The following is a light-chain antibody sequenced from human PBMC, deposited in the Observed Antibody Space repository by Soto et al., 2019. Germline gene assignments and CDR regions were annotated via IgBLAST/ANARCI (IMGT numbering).Light chain of an antibody. CDR2: GAS. J-gene: IGKJ1*01. V-gene: IGKV3-20*01. Sequence: HSPGLLSLSPAERASLSCTASQSVSNNYLAWYQQKPGQAPRLLIYGASNRATGIPDRFSGSGSGTDFALTISRLEPDDFGVYYCLPYVLSGTFGQGTKV. CDR1: QSVSNNY. CDR3: LPYVLSGT.